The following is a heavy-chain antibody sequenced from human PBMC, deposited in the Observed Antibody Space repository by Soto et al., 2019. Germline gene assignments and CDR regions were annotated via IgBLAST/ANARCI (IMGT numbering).Heavy chain of an antibody. D-gene: IGHD3-10*01. CDR1: GYSFTSYW. Sequence: GESLKISCKGSGYSFTSYWIGWVRQMPGKGLEWMGIIYPGDSDTRYSPSFQGQVTISADKSISTAYLQWSSLKASDTAMYYCARRVTMVRGVIITPNWFDPWGQGTLVTVSS. CDR2: IYPGDSDT. V-gene: IGHV5-51*01. J-gene: IGHJ5*02. CDR3: ARRVTMVRGVIITPNWFDP.